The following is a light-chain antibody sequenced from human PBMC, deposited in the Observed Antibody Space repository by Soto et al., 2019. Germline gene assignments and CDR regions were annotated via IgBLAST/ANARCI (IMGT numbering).Light chain of an antibody. CDR3: QQSYTAPYT. CDR2: AAS. CDR1: QTISTY. J-gene: IGKJ2*01. Sequence: DIQMTQSPSSLSASVGDRVTITCRASQTISTYLNWFHQKPGKPPQLLIYAASNFQSGVPSRVSGSGSGTDFTLIISSLQPEDFATYYCQQSYTAPYTFGQGTNLEIK. V-gene: IGKV1-39*01.